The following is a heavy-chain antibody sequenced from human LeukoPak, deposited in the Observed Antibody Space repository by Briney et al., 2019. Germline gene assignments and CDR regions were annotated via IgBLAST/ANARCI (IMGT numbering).Heavy chain of an antibody. J-gene: IGHJ5*02. CDR1: GGTFSTYS. V-gene: IGHV1-18*01. Sequence: ASVKVSCKASGGTFSTYSISWVRQAPGQGLEWMGWISAYNGNTNYAQKLQGRVTMTTDTSTSTAYMELRSLRSDDTAVYYCGLVEALPGGFDPWGQGTLVTVSS. D-gene: IGHD2-21*01. CDR2: ISAYNGNT. CDR3: GLVEALPGGFDP.